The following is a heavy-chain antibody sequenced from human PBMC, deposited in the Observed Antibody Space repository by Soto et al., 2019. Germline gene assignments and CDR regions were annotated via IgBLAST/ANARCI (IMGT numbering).Heavy chain of an antibody. D-gene: IGHD1-26*01. J-gene: IGHJ6*02. V-gene: IGHV3-23*01. Sequence: EVQLLESGGGLVQPGGSLSLSCAASGFTFSSYAMTWVRQAPGKGLEWVSALSGSGGHTYYADSVKGRITISRDNSKNTRELQMNSLRADDTAVYYWAKGSSTVGARTYYSYGMDVWGQGTTVTVSS. CDR1: GFTFSSYA. CDR3: AKGSSTVGARTYYSYGMDV. CDR2: LSGSGGHT.